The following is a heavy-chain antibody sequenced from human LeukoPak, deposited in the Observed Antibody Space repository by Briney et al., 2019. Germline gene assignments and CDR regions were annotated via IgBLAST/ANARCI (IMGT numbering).Heavy chain of an antibody. CDR1: GYTFTSYG. Sequence: GASVKASCKASGYTFTSYGISWVRQAPGQGLEWMGWISAYNGNTHYAQKLQGRVTMTTDTSTSTAYMELRSLRSDDTAVYYLAXXXXAXDDTXTGPGDYWGQGTLVTVSS. CDR2: ISAYNGNT. J-gene: IGHJ4*02. CDR3: AXXXXAXDDTXTGPGDY. V-gene: IGHV1-18*01. D-gene: IGHD3-9*01.